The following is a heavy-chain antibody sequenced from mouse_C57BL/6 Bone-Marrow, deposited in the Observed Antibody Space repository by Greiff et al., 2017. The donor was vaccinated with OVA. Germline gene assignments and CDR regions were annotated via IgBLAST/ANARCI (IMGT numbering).Heavy chain of an antibody. J-gene: IGHJ1*03. Sequence: EVKLVESGGGLVQPGGSLKLSCAASGFTFSDYGMAWVRQAPRKGPEWVAFISNLEYSIYYADTVTGRFTISTENAKNTLYLEMSSLRSEDTAMYYCARLRILGYFDVWGTGTTVTVSS. CDR2: ISNLEYSI. V-gene: IGHV5-15*04. CDR3: ARLRILGYFDV. CDR1: GFTFSDYG.